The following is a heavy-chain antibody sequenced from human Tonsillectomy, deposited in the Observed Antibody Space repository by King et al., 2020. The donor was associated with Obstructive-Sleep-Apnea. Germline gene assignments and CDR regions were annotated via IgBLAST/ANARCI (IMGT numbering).Heavy chain of an antibody. V-gene: IGHV1-2*02. J-gene: IGHJ2*01. D-gene: IGHD4-23*01. CDR3: ARVKGYGCNSVSWYFDL. Sequence: QLVQSGAEVNKPGASVKVSCKASGYTFTGYYMHWVRQAPGQGLEWMGWINPNSGGTNYAQKFQGRVTMTRDTSISTAYMELSRLTSDDTAVYYCARVKGYGCNSVSWYFDLWGRGTLVTVSS. CDR2: INPNSGGT. CDR1: GYTFTGYY.